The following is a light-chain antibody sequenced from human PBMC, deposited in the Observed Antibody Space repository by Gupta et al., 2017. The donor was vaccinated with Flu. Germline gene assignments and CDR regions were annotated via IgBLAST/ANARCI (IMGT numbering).Light chain of an antibody. V-gene: IGKV1-39*01. CDR1: QSIGSS. Sequence: DIQMTQSPSSLSASIGDRVTITCRASQSIGSSLNWYRHRQGKAPELLIYGASTLQSGVPSTFSGSGSGTDFTITISNLQPEHFASYYSQQSYSPPLRFGQGTKVEI. CDR2: GAS. CDR3: QQSYSPPLR. J-gene: IGKJ1*01.